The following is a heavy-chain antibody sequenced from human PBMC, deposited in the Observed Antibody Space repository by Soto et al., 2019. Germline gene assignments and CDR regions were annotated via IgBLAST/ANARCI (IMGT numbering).Heavy chain of an antibody. CDR2: IYYSGST. Sequence: SETLSLTCTVSGGSISSGDYYWSWIRQPPGKGLEWIGYIYYSGSTYYNPSLKGRVTISEDTSKNQFSLKLLSVTTADTAVYFCAAGEASSRNLAPYYLDFWGQGTLVTVSS. V-gene: IGHV4-30-4*02. J-gene: IGHJ4*02. CDR1: GGSISSGDYY. D-gene: IGHD6-13*01. CDR3: AAGEASSRNLAPYYLDF.